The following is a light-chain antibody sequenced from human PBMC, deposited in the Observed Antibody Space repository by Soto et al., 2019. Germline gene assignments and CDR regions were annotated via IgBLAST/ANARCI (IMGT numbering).Light chain of an antibody. J-gene: IGKJ4*02. CDR3: QQYKSDPRT. CDR1: QTVRSW. V-gene: IGKV1-5*01. Sequence: EIHVTQSPSTLPASVGDRVTVPXRASQTVRSWLAWYQQERGXPPEXXXSDXSRLAGGGPSRLSGSGSGTEFTLTISSLQPYDFANYYCQQYKSDPRTFGGGTKVDI. CDR2: DXS.